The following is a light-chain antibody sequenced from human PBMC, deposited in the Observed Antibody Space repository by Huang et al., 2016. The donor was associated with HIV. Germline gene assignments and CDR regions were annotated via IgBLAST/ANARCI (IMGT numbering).Light chain of an antibody. Sequence: EIVLTPSPATLSLSPGERATLPCRASQSFSSYLAWYQQQPGQAPRLLMYDASNRATGIPARFSGSGSGTDFTLTIISLEPEDFAVYYCQQRSNWSITFGQGTRLEIK. CDR1: QSFSSY. CDR3: QQRSNWSIT. J-gene: IGKJ5*01. V-gene: IGKV3-11*01. CDR2: DAS.